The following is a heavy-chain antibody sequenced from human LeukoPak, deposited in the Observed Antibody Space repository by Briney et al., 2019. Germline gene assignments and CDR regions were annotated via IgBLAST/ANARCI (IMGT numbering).Heavy chain of an antibody. Sequence: SETLSLTCTVSGGSISSSSYYWGWIRQPPGKGLEWIGSIYYSGSTYYNPSLKSRVTISVDTSKNQFSLKLSSVTAADAAVYYCARDRDAFDIWGQGTMVTVSS. V-gene: IGHV4-39*07. CDR3: ARDRDAFDI. J-gene: IGHJ3*02. CDR1: GGSISSSSYY. CDR2: IYYSGST.